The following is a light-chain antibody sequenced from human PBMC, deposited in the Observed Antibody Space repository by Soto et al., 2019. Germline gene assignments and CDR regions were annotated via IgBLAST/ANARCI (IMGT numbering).Light chain of an antibody. J-gene: IGKJ2*03. CDR3: QQSHSSIYS. V-gene: IGKV1-39*01. CDR2: ATS. CDR1: QTISAY. Sequence: DIQLTQSPSSLSAFVGDRVTITCRASQTISAYLNWYRQKAGQAPELLIYATSNLHSGVPSRFSGIGSVTEFTLTINGLQPEDLATYYCQQSHSSIYSFGQGTRLEIK.